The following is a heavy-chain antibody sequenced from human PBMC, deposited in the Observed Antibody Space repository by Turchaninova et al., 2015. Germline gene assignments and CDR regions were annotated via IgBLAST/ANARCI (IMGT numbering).Heavy chain of an antibody. V-gene: IGHV4-30-2*01. Sequence: QLQLQESGSGLVNPSQTLSLTCTVSGGSISSGGFSWSWIRQPPGTGLEWIGYIYTSGSTFYNPALKSRVTISIERSKNQFSLNLTSVTAAETAVYYCVRESATGNYFDYWGQGTLVTVSS. CDR2: IYTSGST. J-gene: IGHJ4*02. CDR1: GGSISSGGFS. D-gene: IGHD1-1*01. CDR3: VRESATGNYFDY.